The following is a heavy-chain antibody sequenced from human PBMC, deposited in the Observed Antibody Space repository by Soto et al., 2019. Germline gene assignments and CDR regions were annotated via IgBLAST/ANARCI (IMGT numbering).Heavy chain of an antibody. CDR2: IYSSGST. CDR1: GGSISSYY. CDR3: ARSWGPSADYYSYGMEV. V-gene: IGHV4-4*07. D-gene: IGHD1-26*01. J-gene: IGHJ6*02. Sequence: ETLSLTCTVSGGSISSYYWSWIRQPAGKGLEWIGRIYSSGSTNYNPSLKSRVTMSVDTSKNQFSLKLSSVTAADTAVYYCARSWGPSADYYSYGMEVWGQGTTVTVSS.